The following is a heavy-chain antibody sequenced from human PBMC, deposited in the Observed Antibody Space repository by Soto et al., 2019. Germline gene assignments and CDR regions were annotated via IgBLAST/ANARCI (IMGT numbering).Heavy chain of an antibody. CDR1: GFTFSSYT. V-gene: IGHV3-23*01. CDR3: AGSLGYCTNGVCYSY. J-gene: IGHJ4*02. D-gene: IGHD2-8*01. CDR2: ISGSGGST. Sequence: GGSLRLSCAASGFTFSSYTMSWVRQAPGKGLEWVSAISGSGGSTYYADSVKGRFTISRDNSKNTLYLQMNSLRAEDTAVYYCAGSLGYCTNGVCYSYWGQGTLVTVSS.